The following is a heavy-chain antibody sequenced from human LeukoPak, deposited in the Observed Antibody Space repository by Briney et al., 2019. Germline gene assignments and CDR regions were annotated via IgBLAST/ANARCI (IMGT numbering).Heavy chain of an antibody. V-gene: IGHV3-9*01. J-gene: IGHJ4*02. CDR2: ISWNSGSI. CDR1: GFTFDDYA. CDR3: AKDIIPTYGSGSYGGYYFDY. D-gene: IGHD3-10*01. Sequence: GGSLRLSCAASGFTFDDYAMHWVRQAPGEGLEWVSGISWNSGSIGYADSVKGRFTISRNNAKNSLYLQMNSLRAEDTALYYCAKDIIPTYGSGSYGGYYFDYWGQGTLVTVSS.